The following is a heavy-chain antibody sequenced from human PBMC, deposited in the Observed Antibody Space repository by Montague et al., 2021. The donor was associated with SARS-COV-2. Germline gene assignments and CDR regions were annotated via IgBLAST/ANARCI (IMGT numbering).Heavy chain of an antibody. CDR2: IYSSGGT. J-gene: IGHJ4*02. Sequence: SETLSLTCAVSGGSISHYYWSWIRQPPGKGLEWIGYIYSSGGTNYNPSLKSRVTLSLDATKNHFSLRLSSVTAADTAVYYCARRTDILTGYYVYWGQGTLVTVSS. CDR1: GGSISHYY. D-gene: IGHD3-9*01. V-gene: IGHV4-59*01. CDR3: ARRTDILTGYYVY.